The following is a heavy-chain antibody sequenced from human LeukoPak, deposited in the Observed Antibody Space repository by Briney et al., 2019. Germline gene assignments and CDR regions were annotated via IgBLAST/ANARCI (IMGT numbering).Heavy chain of an antibody. CDR2: ISGSGGST. D-gene: IGHD6-19*01. Sequence: GGSLRLSCAASGFTFSSYAMSWVRQAPGKGLEWFSAISGSGGSTYYADSVEGRFTISRDNSKNTLYLQMNSLRAEDTAVYYCAKIPSYSSGWYYFDYWGQGTLVTVSS. CDR1: GFTFSSYA. V-gene: IGHV3-23*01. J-gene: IGHJ4*02. CDR3: AKIPSYSSGWYYFDY.